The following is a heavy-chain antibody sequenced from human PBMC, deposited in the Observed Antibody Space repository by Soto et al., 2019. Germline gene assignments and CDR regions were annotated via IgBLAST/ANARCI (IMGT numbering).Heavy chain of an antibody. V-gene: IGHV3-30*02. CDR1: GFTFNGFPFSSYG. CDR3: AKEWGLSGSYYISSSYYFDY. D-gene: IGHD1-26*01. CDR2: MWTDGRNS. J-gene: IGHJ4*02. Sequence: PGGSLRLSCAASGFTFNGFPFSSYGMHWVRQAPGKGLEWVAVMWTDGRNSYYADSVKGRFTISRDNSKNTLYLQMNSLRAEDTSVYYCAKEWGLSGSYYISSSYYFDYWGQGTLVNVSS.